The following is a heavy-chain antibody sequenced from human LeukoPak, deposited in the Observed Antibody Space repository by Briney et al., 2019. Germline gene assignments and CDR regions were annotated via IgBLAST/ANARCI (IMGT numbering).Heavy chain of an antibody. D-gene: IGHD4-11*01. CDR1: GGSFSGYY. CDR2: INHSGST. Sequence: SETLSLTCAVYGGSFSGYYWSWIRQPPGKGLEWIGEINHSGSTNYNPSLKSRVTMSVDTSKNQFSLKLSSVTAADTAVYYCARGLREYSNNTFDYWGQGTLVTVSS. V-gene: IGHV4-34*01. CDR3: ARGLREYSNNTFDY. J-gene: IGHJ4*02.